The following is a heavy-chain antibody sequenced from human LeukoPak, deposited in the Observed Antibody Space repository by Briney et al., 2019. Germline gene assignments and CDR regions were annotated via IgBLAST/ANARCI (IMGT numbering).Heavy chain of an antibody. Sequence: GGSLRLSCAASGFTFSSYSMNWVRQAPGKGLEWVSSISSSSSYIYYADSVKGRFTISRDNAKNSLYLQMNSLRAEDTAVYYCARDSNVVGAKGAGWGQGTQVTVSS. V-gene: IGHV3-21*01. CDR3: ARDSNVVGAKGAG. CDR1: GFTFSSYS. CDR2: ISSSSSYI. J-gene: IGHJ4*02. D-gene: IGHD1-26*01.